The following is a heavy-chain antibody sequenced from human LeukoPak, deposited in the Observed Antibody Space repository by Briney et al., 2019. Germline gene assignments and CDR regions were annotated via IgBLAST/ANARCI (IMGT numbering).Heavy chain of an antibody. Sequence: PSETLSLTCTVSGGSISSGDYYWSWIRQPPGKGLEWIGYIYYSGSTYYNPSLKSRVTISVDTSKNQFSLKLSSVTAADTAVYYCAISSYGYVSHYDYWGQGTLVTVSS. J-gene: IGHJ4*02. CDR3: AISSYGYVSHYDY. CDR2: IYYSGST. V-gene: IGHV4-30-4*01. D-gene: IGHD5-18*01. CDR1: GGSISSGDYY.